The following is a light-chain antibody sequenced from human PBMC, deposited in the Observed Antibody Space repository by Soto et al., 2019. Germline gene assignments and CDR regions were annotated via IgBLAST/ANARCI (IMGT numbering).Light chain of an antibody. J-gene: IGKJ1*01. CDR2: GVN. CDR1: QSINSYF. Sequence: EIVLTQSPGTLSLSPGEKATLSCRASQSINSYFLAWYQQKPGHAPRLFIYGVNTRATGIPDRLSGSGTGTDITLTTSTLEAEDFAEYYCQPGASSRALGQGNKVYIK. V-gene: IGKV3-20*01. CDR3: QPGASSRA.